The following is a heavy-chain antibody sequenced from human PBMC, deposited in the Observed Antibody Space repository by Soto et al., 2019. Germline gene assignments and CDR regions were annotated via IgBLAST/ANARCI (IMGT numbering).Heavy chain of an antibody. D-gene: IGHD1-7*01. CDR1: GGTFSSYT. V-gene: IGHV1-69*08. J-gene: IGHJ5*02. Sequence: QVQLVQSGAEVKKPGSSVKVSCKASGGTFSSYTISWVRQAPGQGLEWMGRIIPILGIANYAPKIQGSVTFPAAKSPIPAYIELSSLRSEDTAVYFCAREWSYNWNFGRKTQPPNWFAPWGQGTLVTVSS. CDR2: IIPILGIA. CDR3: AREWSYNWNFGRKTQPPNWFAP.